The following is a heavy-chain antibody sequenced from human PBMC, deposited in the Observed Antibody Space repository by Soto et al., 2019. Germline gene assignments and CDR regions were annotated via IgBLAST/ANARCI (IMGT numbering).Heavy chain of an antibody. CDR3: ARHDALPRLQNGIGG. V-gene: IGHV4-59*01. CDR1: RGSITGYY. CDR2: TYYAGNT. D-gene: IGHD2-15*01. J-gene: IGHJ6*02. Sequence: SETLSLTCTVSRGSITGYYWSWIRQPPGRGLEWLGYTYYAGNTLYTPSLKSRVTISVDTSTNQFSLKLSSVTAADTAVYYCARHDALPRLQNGIGGWGHGTTVTV.